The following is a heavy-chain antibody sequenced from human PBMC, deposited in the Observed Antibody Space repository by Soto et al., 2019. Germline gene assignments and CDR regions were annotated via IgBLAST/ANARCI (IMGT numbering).Heavy chain of an antibody. CDR2: IIPIFGTA. D-gene: IGHD6-13*01. J-gene: IGHJ5*02. CDR3: ARPRIAAAGGSRGLDP. Sequence: SVKVSCKASGGTFSSYAISWVRQAPGQGLEWMGGIIPIFGTANYAQKFQGRVTITADESTSTAYMELSSLRSEDTAVYYCARPRIAAAGGSRGLDPWGQGTLVTVSS. CDR1: GGTFSSYA. V-gene: IGHV1-69*13.